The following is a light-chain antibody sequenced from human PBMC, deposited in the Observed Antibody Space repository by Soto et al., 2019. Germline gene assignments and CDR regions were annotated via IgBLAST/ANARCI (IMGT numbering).Light chain of an antibody. CDR3: HQYNNWPPST. Sequence: EIVLTLSLVSLSLCQRERATMSCRAIQSVSSSQFAWYHQKPGQAPRLLIHDASSRATGISDRFTGSGGATDFTLTISSLQSEDFGVYYCHQYNNWPPSTFGQGTRLEV. CDR2: DAS. CDR1: QSVSSSQ. J-gene: IGKJ5*01. V-gene: IGKV3D-20*02.